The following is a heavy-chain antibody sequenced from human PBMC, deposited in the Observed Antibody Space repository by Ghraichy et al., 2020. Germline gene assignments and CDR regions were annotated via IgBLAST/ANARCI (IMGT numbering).Heavy chain of an antibody. V-gene: IGHV3-7*03. Sequence: GSLRLSCVASGFTFSGYWMQWVRQAPGKGLEWVANIRQDGNEKYYVDSVKGRFTISRDNARNSLYLQMNSLRAEDTAVYYCARRYFDSWGQGTLVTVSS. CDR2: IRQDGNEK. CDR3: ARRYFDS. J-gene: IGHJ4*02. CDR1: GFTFSGYW.